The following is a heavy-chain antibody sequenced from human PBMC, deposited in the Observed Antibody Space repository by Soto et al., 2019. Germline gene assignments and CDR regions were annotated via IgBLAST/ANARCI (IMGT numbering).Heavy chain of an antibody. V-gene: IGHV3-30*18. CDR2: VSHDGRNT. CDR3: AKGGRQWLVTSDFNY. Sequence: VQLVESGGGVVQPGRSLRLSCAASGFTFSDYAMHWVRQAPGKGLEWVAVVSHDGRNTHYVDSVKGRFTISRDSSKNTVALEMTSLRAEDTAVYYCAKGGRQWLVTSDFNYWGQGALVTVSS. D-gene: IGHD6-19*01. CDR1: GFTFSDYA. J-gene: IGHJ4*02.